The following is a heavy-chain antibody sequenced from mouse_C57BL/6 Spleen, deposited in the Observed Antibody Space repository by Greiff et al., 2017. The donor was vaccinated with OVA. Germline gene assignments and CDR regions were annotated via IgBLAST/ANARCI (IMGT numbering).Heavy chain of an antibody. V-gene: IGHV5-6*02. CDR3: ARPPPIYY. J-gene: IGHJ4*01. Sequence: EVKLEESGGDLVKPGGSLKLSCAASGFTFSSYGMSWVRQTPDKRLEWVATISSGGSYTYYPDSVKGRFTISRDNAKNTLYLQMSSRKAEETAMDYCARPPPIYYWGQGTSVTVSS. CDR2: ISSGGSYT. CDR1: GFTFSSYG.